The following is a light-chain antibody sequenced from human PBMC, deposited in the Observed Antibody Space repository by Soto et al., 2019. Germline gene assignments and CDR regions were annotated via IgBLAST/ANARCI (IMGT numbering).Light chain of an antibody. Sequence: SAVTQPAPLSGPPGQSITISCTGTSSDVGGYNYVSWYQQHPGNAPKFMIYDVSNRPSGVSNRFSGSKSGSTASLTISGLQAEDEADYYCSSYTTSNTRQIVFGTGTKVTLL. CDR2: DVS. CDR1: SSDVGGYNY. J-gene: IGLJ1*01. V-gene: IGLV2-14*01. CDR3: SSYTTSNTRQIV.